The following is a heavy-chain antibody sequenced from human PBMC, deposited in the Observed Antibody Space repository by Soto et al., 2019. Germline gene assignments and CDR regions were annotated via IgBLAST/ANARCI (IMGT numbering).Heavy chain of an antibody. CDR3: ARVRIYYYGMDV. CDR1: GGSISSYY. J-gene: IGHJ6*02. CDR2: IYYSGST. Sequence: QVQLQESGPGLVKPSETLSLTCTVSGGSISSYYWSWIRQPPGKGLEWIGYIYYSGSTNYNPSLKIRVTISIDTSKNQFSLKLSSVTAADTAVYYCARVRIYYYGMDVWGQGTTVTVSS. V-gene: IGHV4-59*01.